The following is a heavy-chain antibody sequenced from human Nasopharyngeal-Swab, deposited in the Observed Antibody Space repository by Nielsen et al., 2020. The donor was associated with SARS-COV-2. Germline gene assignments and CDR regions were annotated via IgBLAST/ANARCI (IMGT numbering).Heavy chain of an antibody. D-gene: IGHD2-2*01. Sequence: GESLKISCAVSGLTVSSTYMSWVRQAPGKGLEWVSVTEIGGTTHYADSVKGRFSISRDSSTNTLYLQMNNLGAEDTAVYYCARDLGGGYCTTTNCPGSWGQGTLVTVSS. CDR2: TEIGGTT. CDR3: ARDLGGGYCTTTNCPGS. CDR1: GLTVSSTY. V-gene: IGHV3-53*01. J-gene: IGHJ1*01.